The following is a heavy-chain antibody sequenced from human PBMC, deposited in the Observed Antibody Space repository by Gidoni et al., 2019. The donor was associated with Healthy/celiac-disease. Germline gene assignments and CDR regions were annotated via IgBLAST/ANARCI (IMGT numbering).Heavy chain of an antibody. CDR3: AKEDYAPVLYYYYGMDV. CDR1: GFTFSSYA. V-gene: IGHV3-23*01. Sequence: EVQLLESGGGLVQPGGSLRLSCAASGFTFSSYAMSWVRQAPGKGLEWVSAISGSGGSTYYADSVKGRFTISRDNSKNTLYLQMNSLRAEDTAVYYCAKEDYAPVLYYYYGMDVWGQGTTVTVSS. CDR2: ISGSGGST. J-gene: IGHJ6*02. D-gene: IGHD3-16*01.